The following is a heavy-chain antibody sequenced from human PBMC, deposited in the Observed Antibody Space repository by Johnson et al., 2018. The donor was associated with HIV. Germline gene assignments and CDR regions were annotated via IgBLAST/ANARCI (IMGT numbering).Heavy chain of an antibody. J-gene: IGHJ3*02. D-gene: IGHD3-22*01. CDR1: GFTFCSYG. Sequence: QVQLVESGGGVVQPGRSLRLSCAVSGFTFCSYGIRWARQAPGKGLEWVATISYDGSDKYFADSVKGRFTIFRANSKNTLYLQLNSLRAGDTAVYYCARGKGWLDAFDMWGQGTMVTVSS. CDR3: ARGKGWLDAFDM. CDR2: ISYDGSDK. V-gene: IGHV3-30*03.